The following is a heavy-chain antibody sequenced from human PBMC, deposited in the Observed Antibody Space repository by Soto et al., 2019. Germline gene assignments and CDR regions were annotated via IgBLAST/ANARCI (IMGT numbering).Heavy chain of an antibody. J-gene: IGHJ6*02. CDR2: IGGSGSST. D-gene: IGHD3-3*01. CDR3: AKGMLTIFGAVIIDGMDV. Sequence: EVQLLESGGGLVQPGGSLRLSCAASAFTFSNYAMRWVRQAPGKGLEWVSAIGGSGSSTYYADSVKGRFTVSRDNSKNTLHLQMNSLRADDAAVYYCAKGMLTIFGAVIIDGMDVWGQGTTVTVSS. V-gene: IGHV3-23*01. CDR1: AFTFSNYA.